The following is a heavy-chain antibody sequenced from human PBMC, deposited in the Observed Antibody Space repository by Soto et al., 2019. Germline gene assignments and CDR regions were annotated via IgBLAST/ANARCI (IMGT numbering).Heavy chain of an antibody. Sequence: QVQLVESGGGVVQPGRSLRLSCAASGFTFSSYAMHWVRQAPGKGLEWVAVISYDGSNKYYADSVKGRFTISRDNSKNTLYLQMNSLRAEDTAVYYCARDTIYDSSGHYDAFDIWGQGTMVTVSS. CDR3: ARDTIYDSSGHYDAFDI. D-gene: IGHD3-22*01. J-gene: IGHJ3*02. CDR2: ISYDGSNK. CDR1: GFTFSSYA. V-gene: IGHV3-30-3*01.